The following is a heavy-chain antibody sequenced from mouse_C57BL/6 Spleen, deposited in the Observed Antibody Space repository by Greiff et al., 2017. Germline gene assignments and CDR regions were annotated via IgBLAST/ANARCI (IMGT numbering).Heavy chain of an antibody. J-gene: IGHJ2*01. D-gene: IGHD2-1*01. CDR2: ISSGSSTI. Sequence: EVHLVESGGGLVKPGGSLKLSCAASGFTFSDYGMHWVRQAPEKGLEWVVYISSGSSTIYYADTVKGRITISRDNAKNTLFLQMTSLRSEDTAMYYCTRPGYYGNAYYIDYWGQGTTLTVSS. V-gene: IGHV5-17*01. CDR3: TRPGYYGNAYYIDY. CDR1: GFTFSDYG.